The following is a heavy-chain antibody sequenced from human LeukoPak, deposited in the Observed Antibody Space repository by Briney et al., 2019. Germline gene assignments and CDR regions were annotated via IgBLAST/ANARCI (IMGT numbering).Heavy chain of an antibody. CDR1: GGSISSGSYY. Sequence: SETLSLTCTVSGGSISSGSYYWSWIRQPAGKGLEWIGRIYTSGSTNYNPSLKSRVTISVGTSKNQFSLKLSYVTAADTAVYYCARAGDYDSSGYYLFYFDNWGQGTRVTVSS. CDR3: ARAGDYDSSGYYLFYFDN. D-gene: IGHD3-22*01. J-gene: IGHJ4*02. V-gene: IGHV4-61*02. CDR2: IYTSGST.